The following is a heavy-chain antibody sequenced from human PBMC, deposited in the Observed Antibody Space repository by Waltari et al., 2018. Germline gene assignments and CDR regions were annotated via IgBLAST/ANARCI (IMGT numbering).Heavy chain of an antibody. CDR2: IIPILGIA. V-gene: IGHV1-69*10. CDR3: ARASCRSSSCYGWFDP. D-gene: IGHD6-13*01. Sequence: QVQLVQSGAEVKKPGSSVKVSCKASGGTFSSYAISWVRQATGQGLEWMGGIIPILGIANYAQKFQGRVTITADKSTSTAYMELSSLRSEDTAVYYCARASCRSSSCYGWFDPWGQGTLVTVSS. J-gene: IGHJ5*02. CDR1: GGTFSSYA.